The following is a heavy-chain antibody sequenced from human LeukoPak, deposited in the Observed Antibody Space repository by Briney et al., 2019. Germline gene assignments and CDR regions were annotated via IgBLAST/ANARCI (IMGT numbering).Heavy chain of an antibody. D-gene: IGHD5-18*01. CDR1: GGSFSGYY. CDR3: ARGCGYSYGLAKPPGYFDL. V-gene: IGHV4-34*01. Sequence: SETLSLTCAVYGGSFSGYYWSWIRQPPGKGLEWIGEINHSGSTNYNPSLKSRVTISVDTSKNQFSLKLSSVTAADTAVHYCARGCGYSYGLAKPPGYFDLWGRGTLVTVSS. CDR2: INHSGST. J-gene: IGHJ2*01.